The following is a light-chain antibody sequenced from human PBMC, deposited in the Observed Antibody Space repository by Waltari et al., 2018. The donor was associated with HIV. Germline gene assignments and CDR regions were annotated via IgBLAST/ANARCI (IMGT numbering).Light chain of an antibody. Sequence: QPALTQPPSASGSPGQSVTISCTGTSSHVGDYNYVSWYQQNPGKAPHLMIFEVNKRSSGVTDRFAGYKSGNTASLTVSGLQAEDEAKYFCRSYGGNSNVVFGGGTKLTVL. J-gene: IGLJ2*01. CDR3: RSYGGNSNVV. V-gene: IGLV2-8*01. CDR1: SSHVGDYNY. CDR2: EVN.